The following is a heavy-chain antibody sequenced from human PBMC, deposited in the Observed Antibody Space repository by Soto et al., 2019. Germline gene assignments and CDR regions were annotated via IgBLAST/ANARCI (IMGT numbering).Heavy chain of an antibody. CDR3: AKDLRYSGFYYYYGMDV. CDR2: ISYDGSNK. V-gene: IGHV3-30*18. D-gene: IGHD5-12*01. Sequence: GGSLRLSCAASGFTFSSYGMHWVRQAPGKGLEWVAVISYDGSNKYYADSVKGRFTISRDNSKNTLYLQMNSLRAEDTAVYYYAKDLRYSGFYYYYGMDVWGQGTTVTVSS. CDR1: GFTFSSYG. J-gene: IGHJ6*02.